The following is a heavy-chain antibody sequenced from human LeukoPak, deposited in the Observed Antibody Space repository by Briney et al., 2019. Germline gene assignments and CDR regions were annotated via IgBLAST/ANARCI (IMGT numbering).Heavy chain of an antibody. D-gene: IGHD6-13*01. Sequence: GGSLRLSCAASGFTFSSYGMHWVRQAPGKGLEWVAFIRYDGSNKYYADSVKGRFTISRDNSKNTLYLQMNSLRAEDTAVYYCAKDRGVTRSSWGVGAFDIWGQGTMVTVSS. CDR2: IRYDGSNK. CDR3: AKDRGVTRSSWGVGAFDI. V-gene: IGHV3-30*02. CDR1: GFTFSSYG. J-gene: IGHJ3*02.